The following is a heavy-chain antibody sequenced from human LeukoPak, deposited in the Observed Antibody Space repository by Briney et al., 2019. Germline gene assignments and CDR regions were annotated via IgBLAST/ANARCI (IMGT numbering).Heavy chain of an antibody. J-gene: IGHJ4*02. CDR1: GFTFSSYV. Sequence: PGGSLRLSCAVSGFTFSSYVMSWVRQAPGKGLEWVSAISGSGGSTYYADSVKGRFTFSRDNAKNSLYLQMNSLRAEDTAVYYCARMGDYWTPLDYWGQGTLVTVSS. CDR2: ISGSGGST. V-gene: IGHV3-23*01. CDR3: ARMGDYWTPLDY. D-gene: IGHD3-16*01.